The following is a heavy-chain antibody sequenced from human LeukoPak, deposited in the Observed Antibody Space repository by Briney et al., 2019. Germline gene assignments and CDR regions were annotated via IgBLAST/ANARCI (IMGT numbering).Heavy chain of an antibody. D-gene: IGHD5-12*01. J-gene: IGHJ4*02. CDR1: GGSISNDGYY. CDR3: ARYRGTKRDFDY. CDR2: IYYRGIT. V-gene: IGHV4-31*03. Sequence: SQTLSLPCTLSGGSISNDGYYGRWSRQHRGGGLEWLEYIYYRGITCYNRSRTIRLTLSVDTSKNQFPLKLSSVTAADTALYYCARYRGTKRDFDYRGQGTLGTVSS.